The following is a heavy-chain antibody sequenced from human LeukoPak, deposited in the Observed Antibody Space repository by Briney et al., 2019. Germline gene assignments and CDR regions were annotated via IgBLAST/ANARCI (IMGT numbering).Heavy chain of an antibody. V-gene: IGHV3-21*01. CDR1: GFNLSSYT. J-gene: IGHJ4*02. D-gene: IGHD1-26*01. Sequence: PGGSLRLSCAASGFNLSSYTMNWVRQAPGKGLEWVSSISGDTFYIYYADSVKGRFTISRDNAKNSLYLQMNSLRAEDTAVYYCARRSGSFDYWGQGTLVTVSS. CDR2: ISGDTFYI. CDR3: ARRSGSFDY.